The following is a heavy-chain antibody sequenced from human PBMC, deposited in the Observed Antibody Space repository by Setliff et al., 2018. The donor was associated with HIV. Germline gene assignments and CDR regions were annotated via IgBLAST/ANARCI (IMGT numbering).Heavy chain of an antibody. Sequence: PSETLSLTCTVSGGSITTSTFYWGWIRQPPGKGLERIGSLYYSGTTYYNPSLKSRLTISVDTSKNQFSLKLSSVTAADTAVYYCARRTLITGYDYWGQGTLVTVSS. J-gene: IGHJ4*02. CDR3: ARRTLITGYDY. CDR2: LYYSGTT. D-gene: IGHD3-16*01. V-gene: IGHV4-39*01. CDR1: GGSITTSTFY.